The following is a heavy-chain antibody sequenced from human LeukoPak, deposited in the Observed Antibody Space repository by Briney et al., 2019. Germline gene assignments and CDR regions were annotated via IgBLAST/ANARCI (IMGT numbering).Heavy chain of an antibody. V-gene: IGHV1-2*02. J-gene: IGHJ4*02. CDR2: INPNSGGT. CDR3: ARVVMDNYYDSSGYYEFDY. CDR1: GYTFTGYY. Sequence: ASVKVSCKASGYTFTGYYMHWVRQAPGQGLEWMGWINPNSGGTNYAQKLQGRVTMTTDTSTSTAYMELRSLRSDDTAVYYCARVVMDNYYDSSGYYEFDYWGQGTLVTVSS. D-gene: IGHD3-22*01.